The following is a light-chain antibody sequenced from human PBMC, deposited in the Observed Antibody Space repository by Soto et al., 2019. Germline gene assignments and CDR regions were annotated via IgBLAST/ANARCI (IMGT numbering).Light chain of an antibody. Sequence: AIRMTQSPSSFSASTGDRVTITCRASQGISSYLAWYQQKPGKAPKLLIYAASTLQSGVPSRFSGSGSGTDFTLTISCLQSEDFATYYCQHYYKYPSFGGGTKVEIK. CDR1: QGISSY. CDR2: AAS. V-gene: IGKV1-8*01. J-gene: IGKJ4*01. CDR3: QHYYKYPS.